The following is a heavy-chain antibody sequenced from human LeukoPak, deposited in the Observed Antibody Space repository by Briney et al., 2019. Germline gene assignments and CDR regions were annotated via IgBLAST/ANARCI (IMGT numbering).Heavy chain of an antibody. J-gene: IGHJ6*02. D-gene: IGHD2-21*02. CDR1: GFTFSTYS. CDR2: ISTTSTTI. Sequence: PGGSLRLSCVASGFTFSTYSMNWVRQAPGKGLEWISYISTTSTTINYADSVKGRFTISRDNAKNSLYLQMNSLRAEDTAVYYCARDRDPQGMDVWGQGTTVTVSS. V-gene: IGHV3-48*04. CDR3: ARDRDPQGMDV.